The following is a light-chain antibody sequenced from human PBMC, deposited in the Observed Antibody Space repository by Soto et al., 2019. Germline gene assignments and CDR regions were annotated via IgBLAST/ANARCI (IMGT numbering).Light chain of an antibody. Sequence: DIQMTQSPSSLSASVGDRVTITCRASQSISSYLDWYQQKPGKAAKLLIYAASSLQSGVPSRFSGSGSGTDFTLTISSLQPEDFATYYCQQSYSTPRWTFGQGTKVETK. CDR2: AAS. CDR1: QSISSY. V-gene: IGKV1-39*01. J-gene: IGKJ1*01. CDR3: QQSYSTPRWT.